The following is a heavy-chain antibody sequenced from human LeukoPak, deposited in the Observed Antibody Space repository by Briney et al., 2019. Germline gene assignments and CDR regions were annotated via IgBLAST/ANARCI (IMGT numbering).Heavy chain of an antibody. D-gene: IGHD6-19*01. Sequence: GETLRLSCAASGFTFSNYVMSWARQAPGKGLEWVSHITSTGRTIIYADSVKGRFTISRDNAKNSLYLQMHSLRAEDMAVYYCARGYQGQWASYYMDVWGKGTTVTISS. V-gene: IGHV3-48*03. CDR2: ITSTGRTI. J-gene: IGHJ6*03. CDR1: GFTFSNYV. CDR3: ARGYQGQWASYYMDV.